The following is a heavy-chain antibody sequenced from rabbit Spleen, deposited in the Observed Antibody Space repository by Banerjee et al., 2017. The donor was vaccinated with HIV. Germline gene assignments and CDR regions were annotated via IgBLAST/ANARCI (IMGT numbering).Heavy chain of an antibody. CDR3: VRDRDPSASDYRKLDL. CDR2: INAVTGKA. D-gene: IGHD2-1*01. Sequence: QEQLEESGGGLVKPEGSLKLSCIASGFSFSNKAVMCWVRQAPGKGLEWIACINAVTGKAVYASWAKGRFTFSKTSSSTVTLQMNSLTAADTATYFCVRDRDPSASDYRKLDLWGPGTLVTVS. V-gene: IGHV1S45*01. CDR1: GFSFSNKAV. J-gene: IGHJ3*01.